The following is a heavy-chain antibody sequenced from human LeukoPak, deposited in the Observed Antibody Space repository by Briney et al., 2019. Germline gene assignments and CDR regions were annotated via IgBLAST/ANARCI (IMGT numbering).Heavy chain of an antibody. V-gene: IGHV4-59*01. J-gene: IGHJ4*02. CDR3: ARGSRELYYFDY. CDR1: GGSISSYY. D-gene: IGHD1-7*01. Sequence: SETLSLTCTVSGGSISSYYWSWIRQPPGKGLEWFGYIYYSGITKYNPSLKSRVTISVDASKTQFSLKLNSVTAADTAVYYCARGSRELYYFDYWGQGTLVTVSS. CDR2: IYYSGIT.